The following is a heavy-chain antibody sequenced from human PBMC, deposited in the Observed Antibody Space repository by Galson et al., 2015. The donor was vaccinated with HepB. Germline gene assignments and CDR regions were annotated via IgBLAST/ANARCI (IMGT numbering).Heavy chain of an antibody. CDR1: GGSISSYY. CDR3: ARVPVRGVIIGWFDP. J-gene: IGHJ5*02. V-gene: IGHV4-59*01. CDR2: IYYSGST. D-gene: IGHD3-10*01. Sequence: ETLSLTCPVSGGSISSYYWSWIRQPPGKGLEWIGYIYYSGSTNYNPSLKSRVTISVDTSKNQFSLKLSSVTAADTAVYYCARVPVRGVIIGWFDPWGQGTLVTVS.